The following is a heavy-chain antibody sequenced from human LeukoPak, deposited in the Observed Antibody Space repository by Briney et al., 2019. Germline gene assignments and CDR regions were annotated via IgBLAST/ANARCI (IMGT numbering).Heavy chain of an antibody. V-gene: IGHV3-7*02. Sequence: GGSLRLSCAASGFTFSNYWMSWVRQAPGKGLEWVANIKQDGSEKYYVDSVKGRFTISRDNAKNTLYLQMNSLRAEDTAVYYCARISYDSSGYYDNWGQGTLVTVSS. CDR1: GFTFSNYW. J-gene: IGHJ4*02. CDR2: IKQDGSEK. CDR3: ARISYDSSGYYDN. D-gene: IGHD3-22*01.